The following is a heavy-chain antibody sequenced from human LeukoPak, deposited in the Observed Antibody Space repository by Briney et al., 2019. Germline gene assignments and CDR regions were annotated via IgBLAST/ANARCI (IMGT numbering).Heavy chain of an antibody. CDR1: GFTFSNYA. Sequence: GGSLRLSCAASGFTFSNYAIRWVRQAPGKGLEWVSGISGSGGTTSYADSVKGRFTISRDNSKNTVYLQMNSLRVEDTAVYYCARMSGSRLPGYWGQGTLVAVSS. V-gene: IGHV3-23*01. CDR2: ISGSGGTT. J-gene: IGHJ4*02. CDR3: ARMSGSRLPGY. D-gene: IGHD3-3*01.